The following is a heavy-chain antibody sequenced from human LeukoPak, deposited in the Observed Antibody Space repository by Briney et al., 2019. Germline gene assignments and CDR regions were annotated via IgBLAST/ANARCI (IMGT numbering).Heavy chain of an antibody. Sequence: GGSLRLSCAASGFTFTNSAMSWVPQAPGKGLEWVSAINGRGGSTFYADSVKGRFTISRDNSKNTLYLQMNSLRVEDKAVYYCAKGESSGNYYSGYDYWGQGTLVTVSS. J-gene: IGHJ4*02. CDR2: INGRGGST. CDR1: GFTFTNSA. CDR3: AKGESSGNYYSGYDY. V-gene: IGHV3-23*01. D-gene: IGHD1-26*01.